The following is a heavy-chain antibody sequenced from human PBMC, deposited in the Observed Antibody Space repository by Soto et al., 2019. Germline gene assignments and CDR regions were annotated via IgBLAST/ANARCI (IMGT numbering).Heavy chain of an antibody. CDR3: ARERYFDWLSQIYYYYYGMDV. CDR1: GGSFSGYY. Sequence: SETLSLTCAVYGGSFSGYYWSWIRQPPGKGLEWIGEINHSGSTNYNPSLKSRVTISVDTSKNQFSLKLSSVTAADTAVYYCARERYFDWLSQIYYYYYGMDVWGQGTTVTVS. CDR2: INHSGST. J-gene: IGHJ6*02. V-gene: IGHV4-34*01. D-gene: IGHD3-9*01.